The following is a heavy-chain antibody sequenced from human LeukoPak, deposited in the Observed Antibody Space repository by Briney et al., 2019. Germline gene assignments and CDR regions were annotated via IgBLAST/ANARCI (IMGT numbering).Heavy chain of an antibody. CDR3: ARAYQRLGQLSLPDY. Sequence: ASVKVSCKASGYTFTNYAMNWVRQAPGQGLEWMGWIHPSTGNPTSAQAFTGRFVFSLDTSVSTTYLQISSLKTEDTAVYYCARAYQRLGQLSLPDYWGQGTLVTVSS. CDR2: IHPSTGNP. J-gene: IGHJ4*02. V-gene: IGHV7-4-1*02. CDR1: GYTFTNYA. D-gene: IGHD3-16*02.